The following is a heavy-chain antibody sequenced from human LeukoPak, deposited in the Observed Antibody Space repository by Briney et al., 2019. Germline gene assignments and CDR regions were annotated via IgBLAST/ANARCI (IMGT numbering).Heavy chain of an antibody. Sequence: SETLSLTCAVYGGSFSGYYWSWIRQPPGKGLEWIGEINHSGSTNYNPSLKSRVTISVDTSKNQFSLKLSSVTAADTAVYYCASGPRKNYVLPRRWYFDLWGRGTLVTVST. CDR2: INHSGST. CDR1: GGSFSGYY. D-gene: IGHD2/OR15-2a*01. V-gene: IGHV4-34*01. J-gene: IGHJ2*01. CDR3: ASGPRKNYVLPRRWYFDL.